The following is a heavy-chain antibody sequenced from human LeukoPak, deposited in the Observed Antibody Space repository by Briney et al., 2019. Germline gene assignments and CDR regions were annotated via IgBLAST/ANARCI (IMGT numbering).Heavy chain of an antibody. V-gene: IGHV5-51*01. CDR1: GSSFTSDW. D-gene: IGHD6-13*01. J-gene: IGHJ5*02. Sequence: GAALKISCQVSGSSFTSDWIGWGRALPGKVLEWMGIIYPGDSNTRYSPSFQGQVTMSVDTSINTAYLQWISLKASDAAIYYCARHPIAGGGAYNWFDPWGQGTLVTVSS. CDR3: ARHPIAGGGAYNWFDP. CDR2: IYPGDSNT.